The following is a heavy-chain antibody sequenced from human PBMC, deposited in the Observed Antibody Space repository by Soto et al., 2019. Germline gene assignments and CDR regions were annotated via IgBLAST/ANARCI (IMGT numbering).Heavy chain of an antibody. CDR3: ARGGGVAAAGGRYYYYYGMDV. V-gene: IGHV1-8*01. J-gene: IGHJ6*02. CDR1: GYTFTSYD. Sequence: ASVKVSCKGSGYTFTSYDIDWGRQANGQGLEWMGWMNPNSGNTGYAQKFQGRVTMTRNTSISTAYMELSSLRSEDTAVYYCARGGGVAAAGGRYYYYYGMDVWGQGTTVTGSS. D-gene: IGHD6-13*01. CDR2: MNPNSGNT.